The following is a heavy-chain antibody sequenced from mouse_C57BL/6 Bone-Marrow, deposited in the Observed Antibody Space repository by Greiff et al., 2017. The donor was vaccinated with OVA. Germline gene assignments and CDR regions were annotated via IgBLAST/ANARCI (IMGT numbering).Heavy chain of an antibody. CDR1: GFTFSSYA. J-gene: IGHJ4*01. Sequence: EVQGVESGGGLVKPGGSLKLSCAASGFTFSSYAMSWVRQTPEKRLEWVATISDGGSYTYYPDNVKGRFTISRDNAKNNLYLQMSHLKSDDTAMYYCAREIYYYGSSLYYAMDYWGQGTSVTVSS. D-gene: IGHD1-1*01. CDR3: AREIYYYGSSLYYAMDY. CDR2: ISDGGSYT. V-gene: IGHV5-4*01.